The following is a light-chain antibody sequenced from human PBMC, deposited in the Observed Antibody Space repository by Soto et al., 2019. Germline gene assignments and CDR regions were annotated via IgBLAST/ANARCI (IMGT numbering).Light chain of an antibody. CDR2: GAS. J-gene: IGKJ1*01. CDR3: HQYDNWPET. V-gene: IGKV3-15*01. Sequence: ETVMTQSPATLSVSPGERATLSCRASQSVNSDLGWYQQKPGQAPRLLIYGASTRATGIPARFSGSGSGTEFTLTISSLQSKDFAVYYCHQYDNWPETFGQGTKVVIK. CDR1: QSVNSD.